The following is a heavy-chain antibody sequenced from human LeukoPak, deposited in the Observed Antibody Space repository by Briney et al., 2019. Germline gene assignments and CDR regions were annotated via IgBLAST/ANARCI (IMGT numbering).Heavy chain of an antibody. D-gene: IGHD1-1*01. V-gene: IGHV3-30*02. J-gene: IGHJ4*02. Sequence: PGGSRRLACAAAGFTVSIYGVHWVRQAPGRGREWVASIWYEGSNKYYADSVKGRFTISRDNSNNTLYLQMTRPRAEDTAVYYCAKDRGELEPTEYFAYWGQGTLVTVSS. CDR3: AKDRGELEPTEYFAY. CDR1: GFTVSIYG. CDR2: IWYEGSNK.